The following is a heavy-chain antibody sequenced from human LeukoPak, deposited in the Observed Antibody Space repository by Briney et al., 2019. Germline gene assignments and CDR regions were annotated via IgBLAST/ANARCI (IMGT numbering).Heavy chain of an antibody. CDR1: GFTLRSYD. CDR3: AKEYSGYDFDY. CDR2: TSGSGANT. D-gene: IGHD5-12*01. J-gene: IGHJ4*02. V-gene: IGHV3-23*01. Sequence: GGSLRLSCAASGFTLRSYDMSWVRQAPGKGLGWGAATSGSGANTYYADSVKGRFTISRDNSQNTLYLQMDSLRAEDTAVYYCAKEYSGYDFDYWGQGTLVTVSS.